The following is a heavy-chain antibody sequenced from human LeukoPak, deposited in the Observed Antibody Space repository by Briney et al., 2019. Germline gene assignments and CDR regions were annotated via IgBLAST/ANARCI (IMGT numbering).Heavy chain of an antibody. D-gene: IGHD1-14*01. CDR2: IYYSGST. CDR1: GGSITSYY. CDR3: ARHITYLHH. J-gene: IGHJ1*01. V-gene: IGHV4-59*01. Sequence: PSETLSLTCTVSGGSITSYYWSSVRQPPGKGLEWIGYIYYSGSTNYNPSLKSRVTISVDTSKNQFSLKLSSVTAADTAVYYCARHITYLHHLVQGTLVTVSS.